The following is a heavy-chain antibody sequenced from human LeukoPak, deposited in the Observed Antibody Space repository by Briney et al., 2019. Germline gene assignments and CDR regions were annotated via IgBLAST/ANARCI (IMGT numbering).Heavy chain of an antibody. J-gene: IGHJ4*02. CDR2: IWYEGQTK. Sequence: GGSLRLSCAASGFTFSSYAMHWVRQAPGKGLEWLALIWYEGQTKFYADSVKGRFTISRDNSGNTLFLHMTNLRVEDTAVYYCAREWGRIAVAGGPGYWGQGALVTVSS. D-gene: IGHD6-19*01. V-gene: IGHV3-33*08. CDR1: GFTFSSYA. CDR3: AREWGRIAVAGGPGY.